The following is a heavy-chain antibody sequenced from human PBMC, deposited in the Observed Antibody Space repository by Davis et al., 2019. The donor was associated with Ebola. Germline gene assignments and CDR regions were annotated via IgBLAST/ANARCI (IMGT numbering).Heavy chain of an antibody. CDR3: AKCRVDGSGSYRFDY. Sequence: GGSLRLSCAASGFTFSRYGFHWVRQAPGKGLEWVALISYDGSNKYYADSVKGRFTISRDNSKNTLYLQMNSLRAEDTAVYYCAKCRVDGSGSYRFDYWGQGTLVTVSS. D-gene: IGHD3-10*01. J-gene: IGHJ4*02. CDR2: ISYDGSNK. CDR1: GFTFSRYG. V-gene: IGHV3-30*18.